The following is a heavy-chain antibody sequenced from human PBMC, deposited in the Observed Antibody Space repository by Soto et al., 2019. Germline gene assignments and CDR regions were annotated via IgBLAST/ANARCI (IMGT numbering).Heavy chain of an antibody. V-gene: IGHV1-18*01. CDR2: ISAYNGNT. J-gene: IGHJ4*02. CDR3: ARVVGRTVTKFFDF. Sequence: ASVKVSCKASGYTFTSYGISWVRQAPGQGLEWMGWISAYNGNTNYAQKLQGRVTMTTDTSTSTAYMELRSLRSDDTAVYYCARVVGRTVTKFFDFWGQGTLVTVSS. D-gene: IGHD4-17*01. CDR1: GYTFTSYG.